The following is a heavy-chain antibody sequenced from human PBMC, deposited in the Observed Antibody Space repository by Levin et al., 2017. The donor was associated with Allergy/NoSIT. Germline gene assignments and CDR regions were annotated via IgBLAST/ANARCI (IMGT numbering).Heavy chain of an antibody. V-gene: IGHV3-23*01. D-gene: IGHD2-2*01. CDR2: ISASGAST. J-gene: IGHJ5*02. CDR1: GFIFSESA. CDR3: AKDKHSSTQGWSDP. Sequence: GGSLRLSCAASGFIFSESAMTWARHAPGKGLEWVSSISASGASTYYADSAKGRFTIPRANSQNTVYLHMDSLRSEATAIYFCAKDKHSSTQGWSDPWGQGTLVTVSS.